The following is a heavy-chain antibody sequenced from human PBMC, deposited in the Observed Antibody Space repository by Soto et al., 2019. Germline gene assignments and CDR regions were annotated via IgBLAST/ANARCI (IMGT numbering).Heavy chain of an antibody. CDR3: AKKGSGGNWFDT. CDR2: SGSSGAT. CDR1: GFTVSSHA. V-gene: IGHV3-23*01. J-gene: IGHJ5*02. Sequence: GSLRLACAASGFTVSSHAMSWVRQSHGKGPEWVAASGSSGATYFADSVKGRFTISRDNSKNTLFLEMNSLSPEDAGVYFCAKKGSGGNWFDTWGQGTLVTVS.